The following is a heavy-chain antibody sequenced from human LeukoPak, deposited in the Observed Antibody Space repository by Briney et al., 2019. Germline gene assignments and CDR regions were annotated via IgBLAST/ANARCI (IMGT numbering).Heavy chain of an antibody. CDR3: ARGIDY. Sequence: GGSLRLSCAASGFTFSDYNMRWIRQAPGKGLEWVSSISRSGSTKYYADSVKGRFTISRDNAKNSLFLQMNSLRAEDTAVYYCARGIDYWGRGTLATVSS. CDR1: GFTFSDYN. J-gene: IGHJ4*02. CDR2: ISRSGSTK. V-gene: IGHV3-11*01.